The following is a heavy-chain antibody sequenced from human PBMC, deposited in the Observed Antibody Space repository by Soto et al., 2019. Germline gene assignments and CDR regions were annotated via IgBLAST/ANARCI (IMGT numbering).Heavy chain of an antibody. J-gene: IGHJ6*02. D-gene: IGHD3-10*01. Sequence: SETLSLTCTVSGGSISSGGYYWSWIRQHPGKGLEWIGYIYYSGSTYYNPSLKSRVTISVDTSKNQFSLKLSSVTAADTAVYYCARVDIRGVYGMDVWGQGTTVTVSS. V-gene: IGHV4-31*03. CDR3: ARVDIRGVYGMDV. CDR1: GGSISSGGYY. CDR2: IYYSGST.